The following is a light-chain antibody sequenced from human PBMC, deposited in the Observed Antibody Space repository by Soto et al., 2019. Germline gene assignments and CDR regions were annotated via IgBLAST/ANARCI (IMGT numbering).Light chain of an antibody. V-gene: IGKV1-27*01. J-gene: IGKJ2*01. Sequence: DIQRTQSPSSMSASVGDRVTITCRASQGISNYLAWYQQKPGKVPKLLIYAASTLQSGVPSRFSGSGSVTDFTLTISSLQPEEVANYYCQKYSSAPHTFGQGTKLEI. CDR3: QKYSSAPHT. CDR1: QGISNY. CDR2: AAS.